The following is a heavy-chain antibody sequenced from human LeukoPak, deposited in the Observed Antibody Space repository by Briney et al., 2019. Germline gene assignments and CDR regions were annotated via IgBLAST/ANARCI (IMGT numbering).Heavy chain of an antibody. J-gene: IGHJ4*02. CDR3: ARHEVFAGVVPAAWAL. D-gene: IGHD2-2*01. Sequence: PSETLSLTCTVSGGSISSYYWSWIRQPPGKGLEWIGYIYYSGSTNYNPSLKSRVTISVDTSKNQFSLKLSSVTAADTAVYYCARHEVFAGVVPAAWALWGQGTLVTVSS. CDR2: IYYSGST. V-gene: IGHV4-59*08. CDR1: GGSISSYY.